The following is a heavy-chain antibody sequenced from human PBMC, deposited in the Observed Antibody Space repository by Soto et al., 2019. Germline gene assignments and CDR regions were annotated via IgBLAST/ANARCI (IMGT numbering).Heavy chain of an antibody. D-gene: IGHD6-19*01. V-gene: IGHV1-69*13. Sequence: SVKVSCKASGGTFSSYDISWVRQAPGQGLEWMGGIIPIFGTANYAQKFQGRVTITADESTSTAYMELSSLRSEDTAVYYCARDPIAVAGTTNVGYWGQGTLVTVSS. J-gene: IGHJ4*02. CDR1: GGTFSSYD. CDR3: ARDPIAVAGTTNVGY. CDR2: IIPIFGTA.